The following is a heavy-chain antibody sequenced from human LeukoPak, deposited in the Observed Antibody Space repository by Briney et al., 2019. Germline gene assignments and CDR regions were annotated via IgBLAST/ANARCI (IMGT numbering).Heavy chain of an antibody. CDR3: ARLMYYDILTGSMGAHFDY. J-gene: IGHJ4*02. V-gene: IGHV4-30-2*03. CDR2: IYYSGST. D-gene: IGHD3-9*01. Sequence: SQTLSLTCTVSGGSISSGGYYWRWIRQPPGKGLEWIGYIYYSGSTYYNPSLKSRVTISVDTSKNQFSLKLSSVTAADTAVYYCARLMYYDILTGSMGAHFDYWGQGTLVTVSS. CDR1: GGSISSGGYY.